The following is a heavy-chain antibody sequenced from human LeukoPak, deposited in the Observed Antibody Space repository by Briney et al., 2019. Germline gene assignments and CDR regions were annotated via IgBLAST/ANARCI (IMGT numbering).Heavy chain of an antibody. CDR2: LSSGGINK. CDR3: ARDHAGSGRAFDY. J-gene: IGHJ4*02. CDR1: GFTFSTYG. Sequence: GGSLRLSCAASGFTFSTYGIHWVRQAPGKGLEWGGLLSSGGINKHYADSVKGRFIISRDNSMNTLYLQMNSLGVEDTAVYYCARDHAGSGRAFDYWGQGTLVTVSS. D-gene: IGHD2-15*01. V-gene: IGHV3-30*03.